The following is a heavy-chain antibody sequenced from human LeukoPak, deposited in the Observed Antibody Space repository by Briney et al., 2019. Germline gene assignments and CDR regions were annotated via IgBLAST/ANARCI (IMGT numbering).Heavy chain of an antibody. CDR1: GGTFSSYA. J-gene: IGHJ1*01. Sequence: ASVKVSCKASGGTFSSYAISWVRQAPGQGLEWMGGIIPIFGTANYAQKFQGRVTITADESTSTAYMELSSLRSEDTAVYYCARGLLPSSSLQYFQHWGQGTLVTVSS. V-gene: IGHV1-69*01. D-gene: IGHD6-6*01. CDR2: IIPIFGTA. CDR3: ARGLLPSSSLQYFQH.